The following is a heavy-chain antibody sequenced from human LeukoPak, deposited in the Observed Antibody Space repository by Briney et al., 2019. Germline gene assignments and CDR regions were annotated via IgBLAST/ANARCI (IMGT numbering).Heavy chain of an antibody. CDR2: IYYSGST. Sequence: SETLSLTCTVSGGSISSSSYYWGWIRQPPGKGLEWIGSIYYSGSTYYNPSLKSRVTISVDTSKNQFSLKLSSVTAADTAVYYCARRGIAAALDYWGQGTLVTVSS. CDR1: GGSISSSSYY. D-gene: IGHD6-13*01. J-gene: IGHJ4*02. V-gene: IGHV4-39*01. CDR3: ARRGIAAALDY.